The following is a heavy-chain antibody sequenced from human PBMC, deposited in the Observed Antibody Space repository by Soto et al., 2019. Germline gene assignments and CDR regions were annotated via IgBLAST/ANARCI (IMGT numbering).Heavy chain of an antibody. V-gene: IGHV3-23*01. D-gene: IGHD1-1*01. CDR1: GFSFSTYG. CDR2: VSGGSGVT. Sequence: EVQLLESGGGLVQPGGSLRLSCAVSGFSFSTYGVTWVRQAPGMGLEWVSGVSGGSGVTHYADSVKGRFTITGDNSKNTVYLHMNSLRVEDTAVYYCAKWNGYGDYWGQGTLVTVSS. CDR3: AKWNGYGDY. J-gene: IGHJ4*02.